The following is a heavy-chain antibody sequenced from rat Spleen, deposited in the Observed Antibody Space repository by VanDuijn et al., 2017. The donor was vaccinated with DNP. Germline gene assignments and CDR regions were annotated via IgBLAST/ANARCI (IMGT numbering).Heavy chain of an antibody. D-gene: IGHD4-3*01. J-gene: IGHJ2*01. Sequence: EVQLVESGGGLVQPGRSLKLSCAASGFTFSDYYMAWVRQAPTKGLEWVASISYDGVHAYYRGSVKGRFTISRDNAKNSLYLQMDSLRSEDTATYYCAQANGRDWGQGVMVTVSS. CDR1: GFTFSDYY. CDR3: AQANGRD. V-gene: IGHV5-20*01. CDR2: ISYDGVHA.